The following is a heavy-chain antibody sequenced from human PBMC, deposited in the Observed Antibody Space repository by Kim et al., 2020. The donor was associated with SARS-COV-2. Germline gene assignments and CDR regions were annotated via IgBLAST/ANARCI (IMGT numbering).Heavy chain of an antibody. D-gene: IGHD3-10*01. CDR3: AREDLLWSGVNGGSYYYYGMDV. CDR1: GYTFTSYA. Sequence: ASVKVSCKASGYTFTSYAMHWVRQAPGQRLEWMGWINAGNGNTKYSQKFQGRVTITRDTSASTAYMELSSLRSEDTAVYYCAREDLLWSGVNGGSYYYYGMDVWGQGTTVTVSS. J-gene: IGHJ6*02. V-gene: IGHV1-3*01. CDR2: INAGNGNT.